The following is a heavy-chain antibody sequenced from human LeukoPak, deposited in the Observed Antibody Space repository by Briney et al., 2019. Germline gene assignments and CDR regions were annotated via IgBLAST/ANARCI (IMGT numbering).Heavy chain of an antibody. J-gene: IGHJ4*02. CDR1: GFTLSSYS. V-gene: IGHV3-21*01. CDR3: ARDNYYVRPYYFDY. Sequence: GGSLRLSCAASGFTLSSYSVNWVRQAPGKGLEWVSSISSSSSYIYYADSVKGRFTISRDNAKNSLYLQMNSLRAEDTAVYYCARDNYYVRPYYFDYWGQGTLVTVSS. D-gene: IGHD3-10*02. CDR2: ISSSSSYI.